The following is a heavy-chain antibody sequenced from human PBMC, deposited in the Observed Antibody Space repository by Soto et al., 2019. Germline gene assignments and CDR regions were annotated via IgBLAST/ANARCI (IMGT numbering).Heavy chain of an antibody. J-gene: IGHJ3*02. V-gene: IGHV4-59*01. Sequence: PSETLSLTCTVSGGSISSYYWSWIRQPPGKGLEWIGYIYYSGSTNYNPSLKSRVTISVGTSKNQFSLKLSSVTAADTAVYYCARARGSGSYSYTADAFDIWGQGTMVTVSS. CDR1: GGSISSYY. CDR3: ARARGSGSYSYTADAFDI. D-gene: IGHD3-10*01. CDR2: IYYSGST.